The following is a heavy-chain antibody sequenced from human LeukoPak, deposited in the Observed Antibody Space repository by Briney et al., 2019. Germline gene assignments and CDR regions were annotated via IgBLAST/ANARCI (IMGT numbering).Heavy chain of an antibody. CDR3: ARGATVDSRYYFDY. V-gene: IGHV3-21*01. CDR1: GFTFSSYS. J-gene: IGHJ4*02. D-gene: IGHD4-23*01. CDR2: ISSSSSYI. Sequence: GGSLRLSCAASGFTFSSYSMNWARQAPGKGLEWVSSISSSSSYIYYADSVKGRFTISRDNAKNSLYLQMNSLRAEDTAVYYCARGATVDSRYYFDYWGQGTLVTVSS.